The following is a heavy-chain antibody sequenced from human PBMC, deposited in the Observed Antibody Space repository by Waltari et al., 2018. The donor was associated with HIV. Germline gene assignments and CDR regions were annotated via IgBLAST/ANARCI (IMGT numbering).Heavy chain of an antibody. CDR3: ATDDFLTY. J-gene: IGHJ4*02. CDR1: GFNVSANY. D-gene: IGHD1-1*01. Sequence: EVQLVESGGGLVQPGGSLRLSGAGSGFNVSANYMSWVRQAPGKGLEWVSLMYTGCTTYYADSVKGRVTISRDNSKNTVFLQMNNLRAEDTAVYYCATDDFLTYWGQGTLVTVSS. V-gene: IGHV3-66*01. CDR2: MYTGCTT.